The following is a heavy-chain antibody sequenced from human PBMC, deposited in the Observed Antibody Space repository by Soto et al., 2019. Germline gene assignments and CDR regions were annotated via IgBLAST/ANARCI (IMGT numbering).Heavy chain of an antibody. CDR3: AKAADIVSTMEWYFDL. D-gene: IGHD5-12*01. V-gene: IGHV3-33*06. J-gene: IGHJ2*01. CDR2: IWYDGSNK. CDR1: GFTFSSYG. Sequence: QVQLVESGGGVVQPGRSLRLSCAASGFTFSSYGMHWVRQAPGKGLEWVAVIWYDGSNKYYADSVKGRFTISRDNSKNTLYLKMNSLRVEDTVGYYCAKAADIVSTMEWYFDLWGRGTMVPVST.